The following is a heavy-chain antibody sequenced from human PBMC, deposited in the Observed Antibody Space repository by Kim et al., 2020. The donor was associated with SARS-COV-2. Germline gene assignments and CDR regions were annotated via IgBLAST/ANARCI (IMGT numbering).Heavy chain of an antibody. D-gene: IGHD3-16*02. J-gene: IGHJ4*02. CDR2: TI. CDR3: ARGGFRWSGY. V-gene: IGHV3-48*02. Sequence: TIYYADSVKGRFTISRDNAKNSLYLQMNSLRDEDTAVYYCARGGFRWSGYWGQGTLVTVSS.